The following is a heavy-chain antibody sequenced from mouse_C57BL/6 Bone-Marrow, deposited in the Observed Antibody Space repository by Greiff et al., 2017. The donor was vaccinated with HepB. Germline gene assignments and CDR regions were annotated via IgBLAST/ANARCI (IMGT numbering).Heavy chain of an antibody. CDR2: IDPEDGDT. D-gene: IGHD1-1*01. J-gene: IGHJ3*01. Sequence: VHVKQSGAELVRPGASVKLSCTASGFNIKDYYMHWVKQRPEQGLEWIGRIDPEDGDTEYAPKFQGKATMTADTSSNTAYLKHSSLTSEDTAVYYCTPLLLPPFAYWGQGTLVTVSA. CDR1: GFNIKDYY. CDR3: TPLLLPPFAY. V-gene: IGHV14-1*01.